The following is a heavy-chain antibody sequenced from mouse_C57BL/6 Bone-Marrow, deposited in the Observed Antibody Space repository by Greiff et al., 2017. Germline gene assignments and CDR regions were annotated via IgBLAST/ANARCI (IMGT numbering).Heavy chain of an antibody. CDR1: GYTFTSYG. D-gene: IGHD1-1*01. CDR2: IYPRSGNT. V-gene: IGHV1-81*01. Sequence: VQLQQSGAELARPGASVKLSCKASGYTFTSYGISWVKQRTGQGLEWIGEIYPRSGNTYYNEKFKGKATLTADKSSSTAYMELRSLTSEDSAVYFGARDYYGRCYYAMDYWGQGTSVTVSS. J-gene: IGHJ4*01. CDR3: ARDYYGRCYYAMDY.